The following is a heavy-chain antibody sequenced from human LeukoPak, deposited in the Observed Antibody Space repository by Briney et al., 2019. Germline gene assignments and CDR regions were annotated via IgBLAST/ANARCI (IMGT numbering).Heavy chain of an antibody. V-gene: IGHV3-74*01. J-gene: IGHJ5*02. Sequence: GGSLRLSCATSGFTFNNYRMSWLRQAPGKGLVWVSRIKNDGSIATYADSVKGRFTISRDNARNTLYLQMNSLRVDDTAVYYCAKSDWFDPWGRGTLVTVSS. CDR3: AKSDWFDP. CDR2: IKNDGSIA. CDR1: GFTFNNYR.